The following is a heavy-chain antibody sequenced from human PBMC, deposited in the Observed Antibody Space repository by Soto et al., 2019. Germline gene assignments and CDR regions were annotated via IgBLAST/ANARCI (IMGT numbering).Heavy chain of an antibody. CDR2: IFYSGST. CDR1: GGSISSSRSY. CDR3: ASQPTTAYIDLWFDP. V-gene: IGHV4-39*01. D-gene: IGHD3-16*01. J-gene: IGHJ5*02. Sequence: SETLSLTCNVSGGSISSSRSYWAWIRQPPGKGLEWMANIFYSGSTYYNPSLATRVTVSVDSSKNQFSLKLSSVTAADTAVYYCASQPTTAYIDLWFDPCGQRPLVTVSS.